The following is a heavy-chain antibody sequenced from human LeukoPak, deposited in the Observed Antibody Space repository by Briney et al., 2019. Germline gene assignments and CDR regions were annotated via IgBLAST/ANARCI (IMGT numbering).Heavy chain of an antibody. Sequence: SETLSLTCTVSGGSISSGDYYWSWIRQPPGKGLEWIGYIYYSGSTYYNPSLKSRVTISVDTSKNQFSLKLSSVTAADTAVYYCARHSRRAPMDVWGKGTTVTVSS. CDR3: ARHSRRAPMDV. CDR2: IYYSGST. CDR1: GGSISSGDYY. J-gene: IGHJ6*03. V-gene: IGHV4-30-4*01.